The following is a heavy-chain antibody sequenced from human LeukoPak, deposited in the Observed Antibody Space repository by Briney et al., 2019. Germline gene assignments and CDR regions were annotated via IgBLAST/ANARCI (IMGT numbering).Heavy chain of an antibody. J-gene: IGHJ3*02. CDR2: IYYSGST. CDR1: GGSITSLY. Sequence: SETLSLTCSVSGGSITSLYWSWIRQPPGKGLEWIGYIYYSGSTYYNPSLKSRVTISVDTSKNQFSLKLSSVTAADTAVYYCARYVDYYDSSGYYNGAFDIWGQGTMVTVSS. V-gene: IGHV4-30-4*08. D-gene: IGHD3-22*01. CDR3: ARYVDYYDSSGYYNGAFDI.